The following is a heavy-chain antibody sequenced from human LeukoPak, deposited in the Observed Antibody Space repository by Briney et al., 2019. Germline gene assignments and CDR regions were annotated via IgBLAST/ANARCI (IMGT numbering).Heavy chain of an antibody. Sequence: KTGGSLRLSCAASGFTFSSYTMNWVRQAPGKGLEWVSSISSSSSYIYYADSVKGRFTISRDNAKNSLYLQMNSLRAEDTAAYYCARDTYDILTGYYKWAFDIWGQGTMVTVSS. J-gene: IGHJ3*02. CDR1: GFTFSSYT. V-gene: IGHV3-21*06. D-gene: IGHD3-9*01. CDR2: ISSSSSYI. CDR3: ARDTYDILTGYYKWAFDI.